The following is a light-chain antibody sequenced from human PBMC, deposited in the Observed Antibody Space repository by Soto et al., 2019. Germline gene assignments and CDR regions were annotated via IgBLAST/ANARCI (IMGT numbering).Light chain of an antibody. V-gene: IGKV1-39*01. CDR2: GAS. CDR3: QQSYSNFLT. Sequence: DIQMTQSPSSLPASVGDRVTITCRASQSISSFLNWYQKKAGKAPKLLIYGASNLQRGFPSRFSGSGSGTDFTLTISSLQPEDFATYYCQQSYSNFLTFGGGTKVDIK. J-gene: IGKJ4*01. CDR1: QSISSF.